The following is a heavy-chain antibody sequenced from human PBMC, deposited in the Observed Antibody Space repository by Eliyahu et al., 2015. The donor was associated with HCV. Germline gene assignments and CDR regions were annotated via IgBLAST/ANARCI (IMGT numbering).Heavy chain of an antibody. CDR1: GGSITXYY. D-gene: IGHD6-19*01. CDR3: ASGGGGIAVTGTGGWFDP. V-gene: IGHV4-59*01. J-gene: IGHJ5*02. CDR2: IHYSGXT. Sequence: QVQLQESGPGLVKPSETLSLTCTVXGGSITXYYWSWIRQPPGKGLXWIGYIHYSGXTNYNPSLKSRXTLPLDTSKNQFSLNLXSVTAADTAMYYCASGGGGIAVTGTGGWFDPWGQGTLVTVSS.